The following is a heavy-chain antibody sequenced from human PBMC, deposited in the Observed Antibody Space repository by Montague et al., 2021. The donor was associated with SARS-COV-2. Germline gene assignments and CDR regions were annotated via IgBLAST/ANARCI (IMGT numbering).Heavy chain of an antibody. CDR1: GFTVSSHY. CDR2: IYSGGST. D-gene: IGHD1-7*01. CDR3: ARDRGGNYYFDY. J-gene: IGHJ4*02. V-gene: IGHV3-53*01. Sequence: SLRLSCAASGFTVSSHYMSWVRQAPGKGLEWVSVIYSGGSTYYADSVKGRFTISRDNSKNTLYLQMNSLRAEDTAVYYWARDRGGNYYFDYWGQGTLVTVSS.